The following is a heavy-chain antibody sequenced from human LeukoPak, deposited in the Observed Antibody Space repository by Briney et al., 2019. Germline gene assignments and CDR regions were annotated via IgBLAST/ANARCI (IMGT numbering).Heavy chain of an antibody. J-gene: IGHJ4*02. Sequence: GGSLRLSCAASGFTFSSNAMSWVRQAPGKGLEWVAGISGSGGSTNYADSVKGRFTISRDNRKNTLYLQMNSLRVEDTAVYFCAKRGVVIRVILVGFHKEAYYFDSWGQGALVTVSS. D-gene: IGHD3-22*01. CDR3: AKRGVVIRVILVGFHKEAYYFDS. CDR2: ISGSGGST. V-gene: IGHV3-23*01. CDR1: GFTFSSNA.